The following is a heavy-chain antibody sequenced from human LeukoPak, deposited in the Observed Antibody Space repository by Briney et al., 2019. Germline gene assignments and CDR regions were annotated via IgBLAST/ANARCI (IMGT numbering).Heavy chain of an antibody. V-gene: IGHV1-18*01. Sequence: ASVKVSCKASAYTSTRYGISWVRQAPGQGLEWMGWISAYNGNTNYAQKLQGRVTMTTDTSKSTAYMELRSLRSDDTAVYYCARLRDSSGYGWFDPWGQGTLVTVSS. J-gene: IGHJ5*02. CDR2: ISAYNGNT. CDR3: ARLRDSSGYGWFDP. D-gene: IGHD3-22*01. CDR1: AYTSTRYG.